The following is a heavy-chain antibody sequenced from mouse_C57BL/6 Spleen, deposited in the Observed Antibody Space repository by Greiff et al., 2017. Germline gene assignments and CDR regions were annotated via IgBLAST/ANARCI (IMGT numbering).Heavy chain of an antibody. CDR1: GYSFTGYY. J-gene: IGHJ1*03. Sequence: VQLQQSGPELVKPGASVTISCKASGYSFTGYYMNWVKQSPEKSLEWIGEINPSTGGTTYNQKFKAKATLTVDKSSSTAYMQLKSLTSEDSAVYYCARILYYGSREWYFDVWGTGTTVTVSS. D-gene: IGHD1-1*01. CDR2: INPSTGGT. V-gene: IGHV1-42*01. CDR3: ARILYYGSREWYFDV.